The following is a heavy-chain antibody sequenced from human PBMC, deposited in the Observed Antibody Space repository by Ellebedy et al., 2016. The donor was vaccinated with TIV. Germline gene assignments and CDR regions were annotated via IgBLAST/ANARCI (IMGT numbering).Heavy chain of an antibody. D-gene: IGHD1-1*01. CDR1: AYTFTDYD. CDR3: ARESGTSGTNHPFDI. V-gene: IGHV1-2*02. CDR2: INPNSGGT. J-gene: IGHJ3*02. Sequence: AASVKVSCKASAYTFTDYDIHWVRQAPGQGLEWMGWINPNSGGTHYAQKFQGRVTVTRDTSISTVSMEVSGLRSDDTAVYYCARESGTSGTNHPFDIWGQGTLVTVSS.